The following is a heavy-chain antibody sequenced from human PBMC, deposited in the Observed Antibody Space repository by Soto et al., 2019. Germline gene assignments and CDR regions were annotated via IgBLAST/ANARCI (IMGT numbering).Heavy chain of an antibody. V-gene: IGHV3-23*01. J-gene: IGHJ5*01. CDR1: GFTFSNHA. Sequence: EVQLLESGGGLVQPGGSLRLSCAASGFTFSNHAMSWVRQAPGRGLEWVSTISASAGSTSYADFVKGRFIISRDNSENTLYLQMDSLRGADTALYYCAKAYQLYGDSDSWGQGTLVTVSS. CDR2: ISASAGST. D-gene: IGHD4-17*01. CDR3: AKAYQLYGDSDS.